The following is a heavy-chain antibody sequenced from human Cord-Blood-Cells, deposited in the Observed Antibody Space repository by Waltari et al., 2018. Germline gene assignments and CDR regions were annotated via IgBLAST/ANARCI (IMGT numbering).Heavy chain of an antibody. CDR3: AREDYGGNGG. V-gene: IGHV3-53*01. D-gene: IGHD4-17*01. CDR2: IYSGGST. CDR1: VFTVSTNY. J-gene: IGHJ4*02. Sequence: EVQLVESGGGLIQPGGSLGLSCAASVFTVSTNYMGWGRQAPGKGLWWGSVIYSGGSTYYADSVKGRFTISRDNSKNTLYLQMNSLRAEDTAVYYCAREDYGGNGGWGQGTLVTVSS.